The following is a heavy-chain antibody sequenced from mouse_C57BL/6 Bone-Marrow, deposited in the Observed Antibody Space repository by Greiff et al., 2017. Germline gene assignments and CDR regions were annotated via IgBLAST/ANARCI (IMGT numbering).Heavy chain of an antibody. CDR1: GYAFSSSW. CDR2: IYPGDGDT. J-gene: IGHJ2*01. Sequence: QVQLQQSGPELVKPGASVKISCKASGYAFSSSWMNWVKQRPGKGLEWIGRIYPGDGDTNYNGKFKGKATLTADKSSSTAYMQLSSLTSEDSAVYFCARWGYDGDYWGQGTTLTVSS. CDR3: ARWGYDGDY. D-gene: IGHD2-2*01. V-gene: IGHV1-82*01.